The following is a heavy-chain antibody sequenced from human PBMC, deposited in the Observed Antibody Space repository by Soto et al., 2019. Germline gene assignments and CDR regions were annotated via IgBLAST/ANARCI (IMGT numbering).Heavy chain of an antibody. CDR3: ARSCGGDCFPHNAFEI. CDR2: IYSGGST. J-gene: IGHJ3*02. V-gene: IGHV3-53*01. CDR1: GFTVSSNY. Sequence: PGGSLRLSCAASGFTVSSNYMSWVRQAPGKGLEWVSVIYSGGSTYYADSVKGRFTISRDNSKNTLYLQMNSLRAEDTAVYYCARSCGGDCFPHNAFEIWGQGTMVTVSS. D-gene: IGHD2-21*02.